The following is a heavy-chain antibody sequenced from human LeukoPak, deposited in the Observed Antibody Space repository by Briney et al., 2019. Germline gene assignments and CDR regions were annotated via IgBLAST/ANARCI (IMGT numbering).Heavy chain of an antibody. CDR1: GFTFSSYS. CDR2: ISSSSSTI. V-gene: IGHV3-48*01. Sequence: GGSLRLSCAASGFTFSSYSMNWVRQAPGKGLEWVSYISSSSSTIYYADSVKGRFTISRDNAKNSLYLQMNSLRAEDTAVYYCARGGHYDSVWGRYRQKDGFDYWGQGTLVIVSS. J-gene: IGHJ4*02. CDR3: ARGGHYDSVWGRYRQKDGFDY. D-gene: IGHD3-16*02.